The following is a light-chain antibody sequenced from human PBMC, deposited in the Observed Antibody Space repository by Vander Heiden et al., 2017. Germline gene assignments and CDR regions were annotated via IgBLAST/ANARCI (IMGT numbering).Light chain of an antibody. CDR3: QQRGNWPVT. CDR1: QGVSSY. CDR2: DAS. J-gene: IGKJ4*01. V-gene: IGKV3-11*01. Sequence: EIVLTQSPDTLSLSPGETATLSCRASQGVSSYLAWYQQKPGQAPRLLIYDASNRATGIPARFSGSGSGTDFTLTISSLEPDDFAVYYCQQRGNWPVTFGGGTKVEIK.